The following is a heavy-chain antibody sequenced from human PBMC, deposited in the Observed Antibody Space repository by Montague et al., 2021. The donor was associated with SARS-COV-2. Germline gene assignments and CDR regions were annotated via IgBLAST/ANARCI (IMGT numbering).Heavy chain of an antibody. D-gene: IGHD3-3*01. Sequence: SKTLSLTCTVSGGSISSYYWSWIRQPPGQGLEWIGYIYYSGSTNYNPSLKRRVTISVATSKNQFSLKLSLMTASDTAVYNCASHVLDFWGGIDYWGQGTLVTVSS. CDR3: ASHVLDFWGGIDY. CDR2: IYYSGST. V-gene: IGHV4-59*01. J-gene: IGHJ4*02. CDR1: GGSISSYY.